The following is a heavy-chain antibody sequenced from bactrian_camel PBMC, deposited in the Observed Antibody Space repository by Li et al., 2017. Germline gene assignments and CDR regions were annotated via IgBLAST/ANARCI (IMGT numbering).Heavy chain of an antibody. V-gene: IGHV3S53*01. J-gene: IGHJ4*01. D-gene: IGHD7*01. CDR2: IATDGTP. CDR1: GGSFGATD. CDR3: AFEIQPRVGGLDYSQGAPMAPLCPTQGY. Sequence: VQLVESGGGSVQDGGSLRLSCTISGGSFGATDMGWYRQAPGKEREMVAFIATDGTPTYTDSVKGRFTISQDNAKNTLYLQMNSLKPEDTGMYYCAFEIQPRVGGLDYSQGAPMAPLCPTQGYWGQGTQVTVS.